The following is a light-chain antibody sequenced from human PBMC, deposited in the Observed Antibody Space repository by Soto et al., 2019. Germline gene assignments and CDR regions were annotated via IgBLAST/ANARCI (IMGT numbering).Light chain of an antibody. CDR2: DAS. V-gene: IGKV3-11*01. Sequence: ETVLTQSPATLSLSPGERATLSCRASQSVSSYLIWYQQKPGQAPRLLIYDASNRATCIPARFNGSGSGTDFTLTISSLEPEDFAVYYCQQRSNWPLTFGGGTKVEIK. J-gene: IGKJ4*01. CDR1: QSVSSY. CDR3: QQRSNWPLT.